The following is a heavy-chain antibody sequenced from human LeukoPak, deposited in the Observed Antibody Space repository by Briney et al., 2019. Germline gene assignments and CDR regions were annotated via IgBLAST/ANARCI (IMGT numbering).Heavy chain of an antibody. D-gene: IGHD3-22*01. CDR3: ARDYYYDSSGYLPYY. V-gene: IGHV3-7*01. CDR1: GFTFSSYW. CDR2: IKQDRSEK. Sequence: GGSLRLSCAASGFTFSSYWMSWVRQAPGKGLEWVANIKQDRSEKYYVDSVKGRFTISRDNAKNSLYLQMNSLRAEDTAVYYCARDYYYDSSGYLPYYWGQGTLVTVSS. J-gene: IGHJ4*02.